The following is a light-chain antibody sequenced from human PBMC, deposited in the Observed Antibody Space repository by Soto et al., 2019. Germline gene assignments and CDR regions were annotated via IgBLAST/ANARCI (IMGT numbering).Light chain of an antibody. CDR1: SSDVGAYNY. Sequence: QSALTQPASVSGSPGQSITISCTGTSSDVGAYNYVSWYQHHPGKAPKLMIYDVIDRPSRVSDRFSGSKSGNTASLPISGLQAEDEADYYCSSYTSSSTLGVFGTGTKVTVL. V-gene: IGLV2-14*03. CDR3: SSYTSSSTLGV. CDR2: DVI. J-gene: IGLJ1*01.